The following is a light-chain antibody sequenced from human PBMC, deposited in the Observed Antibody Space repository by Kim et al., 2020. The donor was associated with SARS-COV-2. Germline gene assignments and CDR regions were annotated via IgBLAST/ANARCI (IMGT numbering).Light chain of an antibody. CDR1: KLGDKY. Sequence: VSPGQTALITCSGEKLGDKYASWYHQRPGQSPLLVIYQDTKRPSGIPDRFSASNSGRTATLTISGTQPMDEGDYYCQAWNSGTAVFGGGTKVTVL. CDR3: QAWNSGTAV. CDR2: QDT. V-gene: IGLV3-1*01. J-gene: IGLJ2*01.